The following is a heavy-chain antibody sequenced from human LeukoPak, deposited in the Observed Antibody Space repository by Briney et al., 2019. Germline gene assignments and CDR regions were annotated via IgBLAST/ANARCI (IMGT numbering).Heavy chain of an antibody. CDR2: ISGSAHKI. J-gene: IGHJ4*02. CDR3: AGRPTGYSSGYVY. D-gene: IGHD5-18*01. V-gene: IGHV3-23*01. Sequence: GGSLRLSCAAPGFTFNSYVMSWVRQAPGKGLDWVSVISGSAHKIRYADSVKGRFTISRDNSENTLYLQLNNLRAEDTALYYCAGRPTGYSSGYVYWGQGTLVTVSS. CDR1: GFTFNSYV.